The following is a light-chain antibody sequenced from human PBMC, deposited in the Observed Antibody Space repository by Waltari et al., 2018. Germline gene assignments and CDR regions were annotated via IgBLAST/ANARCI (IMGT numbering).Light chain of an antibody. J-gene: IGKJ4*01. CDR2: WAS. V-gene: IGKV4-1*01. CDR3: QQYYKTPS. CDR1: QDILYNSNNKNY. Sequence: DIVMTQSPGSLVVSLGEGATINYRAGQDILYNSNNKNYLAWYQHKPGQSPQLLFYWASTRASGVPDRFSGSGSGPDFTLPISRVQAEDVATYYCQQYYKTPSFGGGTKVE.